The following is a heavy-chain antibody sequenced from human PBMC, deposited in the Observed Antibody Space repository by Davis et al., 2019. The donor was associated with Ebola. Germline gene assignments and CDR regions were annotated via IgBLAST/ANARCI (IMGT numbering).Heavy chain of an antibody. CDR3: ARDRVTCSGGSCYPGGMDV. Sequence: GESLKISCAASGFTFSSYAMSWVRQAPGTRLDLFSALTSTFPPPFYPDSVKGRFTISRDNSKNTLYLQMNSLRAGDTAVYYCARDRVTCSGGSCYPGGMDVWGQGTTVTVSS. D-gene: IGHD2-15*01. CDR2: LTSTFPPP. V-gene: IGHV3-23*01. CDR1: GFTFSSYA. J-gene: IGHJ6*02.